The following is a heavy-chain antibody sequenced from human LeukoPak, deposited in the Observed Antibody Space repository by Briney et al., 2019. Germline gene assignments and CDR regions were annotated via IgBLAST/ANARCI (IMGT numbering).Heavy chain of an antibody. D-gene: IGHD6-13*01. CDR2: INHIGST. J-gene: IGHJ4*02. V-gene: IGHV4-34*01. Sequence: PSETLSLTCAVYGGSFSGYYWSWIRQPPGKGLEWIGEINHIGSTNYNPSLKSRVTISVDTSKNQFSLKLSSVTAADTAVYYCARGLGIAAPRVSDYWGQGTLVTVSS. CDR1: GGSFSGYY. CDR3: ARGLGIAAPRVSDY.